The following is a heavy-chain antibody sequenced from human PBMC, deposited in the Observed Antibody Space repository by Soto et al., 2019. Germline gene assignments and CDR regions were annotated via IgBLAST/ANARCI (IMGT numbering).Heavy chain of an antibody. D-gene: IGHD4-17*01. J-gene: IGHJ4*02. Sequence: QVQLVQSGAEVKKPGASVKVSCKASGYTFTSYGISWVRQAPGQGLEWMGWISAYNGNTNYAQKLQGRVTMTTDTATSTAYMERRSLRSDDTAVYYCARDRGRDPYGDYGGPFDYWGQGTLVTVSS. CDR2: ISAYNGNT. CDR3: ARDRGRDPYGDYGGPFDY. V-gene: IGHV1-18*01. CDR1: GYTFTSYG.